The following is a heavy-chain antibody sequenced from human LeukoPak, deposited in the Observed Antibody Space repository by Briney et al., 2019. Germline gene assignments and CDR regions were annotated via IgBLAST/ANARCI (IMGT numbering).Heavy chain of an antibody. J-gene: IGHJ5*02. CDR3: AKLGIVVVVAATTWFDP. Sequence: GGSLRLSCAASGFTFSSYAMSWVRQAPGKGLEWVSAISGSGGGTYYADSVKGRFTISRDNSKNTLYLQMNSLRAEDTAVYYCAKLGIVVVVAATTWFDPWGQGTLVTVSS. CDR2: ISGSGGGT. V-gene: IGHV3-23*01. CDR1: GFTFSSYA. D-gene: IGHD2-15*01.